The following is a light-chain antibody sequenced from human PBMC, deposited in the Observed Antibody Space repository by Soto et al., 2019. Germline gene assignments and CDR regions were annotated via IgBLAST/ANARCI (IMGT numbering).Light chain of an antibody. V-gene: IGLV1-44*01. Sequence: QSVLTQPPSASETPGQRVTISCSGSSSNIGSYTVNWYQQLPGTAPKLLIYRNNQRPSGVPDRISGSKSGTSASLAISGLQSEDEADYYCAAWDDSLNGVAFGGGTKLTVL. CDR1: SSNIGSYT. CDR3: AAWDDSLNGVA. CDR2: RNN. J-gene: IGLJ2*01.